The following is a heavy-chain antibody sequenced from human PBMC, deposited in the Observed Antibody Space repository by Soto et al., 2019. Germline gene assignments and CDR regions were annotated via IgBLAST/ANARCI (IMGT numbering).Heavy chain of an antibody. J-gene: IGHJ4*02. V-gene: IGHV3-9*01. CDR2: ISWNSGSI. CDR3: AKDIRSERELLWLPGVFDY. CDR1: GFPFDYYA. D-gene: IGHD3-10*01. Sequence: GGSLRLSFEASGFPFDYYAMHGVRQAPGKCLEWVSGISWNSGSIGYADSVNGLFAISRDNAKNSLYLQMKSLRAEDTALYYCAKDIRSERELLWLPGVFDYWGQGTLVTVSS.